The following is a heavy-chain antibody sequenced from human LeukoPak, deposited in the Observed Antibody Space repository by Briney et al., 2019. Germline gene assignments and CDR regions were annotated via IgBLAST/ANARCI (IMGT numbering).Heavy chain of an antibody. CDR3: ARLRWVAAAGPFDY. D-gene: IGHD6-13*01. CDR2: IYYSGST. CDR1: GGSISSSSYY. V-gene: IGHV4-39*01. Sequence: PSETLSLTCTVSGGSISSSSYYWGWIRQPPGKGLEWVGRIYYSGSTYYNPSLKSRATISVDTAKNQYSLKLSSVTAADTAVYYCARLRWVAAAGPFDYWGQGTLVTVSS. J-gene: IGHJ4*02.